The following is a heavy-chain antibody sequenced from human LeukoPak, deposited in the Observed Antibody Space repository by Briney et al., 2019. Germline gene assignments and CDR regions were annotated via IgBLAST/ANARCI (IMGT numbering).Heavy chain of an antibody. CDR1: GGSIYSHY. J-gene: IGHJ4*02. CDR2: IYYKGNT. Sequence: SETLSLTCAVSGGSIYSHYWGWIRQPPGKGLEWIGDIYYKGNTNYNLSLKSRVTISLDTSKNHLSLTLTSVVAADTAIYYCMRRDTGWNYSDYWGQGILVTVSS. CDR3: MRRDTGWNYSDY. D-gene: IGHD6-19*01. V-gene: IGHV4-59*08.